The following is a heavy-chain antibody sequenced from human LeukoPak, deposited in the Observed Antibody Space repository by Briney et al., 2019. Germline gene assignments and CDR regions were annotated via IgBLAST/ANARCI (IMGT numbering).Heavy chain of an antibody. V-gene: IGHV3-9*01. D-gene: IGHD2-2*01. J-gene: IGHJ4*02. Sequence: GGSLRLSCAASGFTFDDYAMHWVRQAPGKGLEWVSGISWNSGSIGYADSVKGRFTISRDNAKNSLYLQMNSLRAEDTAVYYCARDLMYQRHFDYWGQGTLVTVSS. CDR1: GFTFDDYA. CDR3: ARDLMYQRHFDY. CDR2: ISWNSGSI.